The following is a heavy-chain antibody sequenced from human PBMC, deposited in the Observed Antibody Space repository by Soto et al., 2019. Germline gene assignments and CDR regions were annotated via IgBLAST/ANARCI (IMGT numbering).Heavy chain of an antibody. Sequence: PSETLSLTCTVSGGSISSSNYYWAWIRQSPGKGQEWIGSVYYNGFTYYNPSLKSRVTISVDTSKNQFSLKLSSVTAADTAVFYCARMGDFWSGPGELDPWGQGTLVTVSS. CDR2: VYYNGFT. CDR3: ARMGDFWSGPGELDP. D-gene: IGHD3-3*01. V-gene: IGHV4-39*01. CDR1: GGSISSSNYY. J-gene: IGHJ5*02.